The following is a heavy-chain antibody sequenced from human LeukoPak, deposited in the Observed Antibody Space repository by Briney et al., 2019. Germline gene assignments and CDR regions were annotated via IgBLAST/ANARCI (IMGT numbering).Heavy chain of an antibody. CDR1: GGSISSSSYY. V-gene: IGHV4-39*01. D-gene: IGHD6-19*01. J-gene: IGHJ5*02. Sequence: PSETLSLTCTVSGGSISSSSYYWGWIRQSPGKGLEWIGSIYYSGSTYYNPSLKSRVTISVDTSKNQFSLKLSSVTAADTAVYYCARPMYSSGWYKWFDPWGQGTLVTVSS. CDR3: ARPMYSSGWYKWFDP. CDR2: IYYSGST.